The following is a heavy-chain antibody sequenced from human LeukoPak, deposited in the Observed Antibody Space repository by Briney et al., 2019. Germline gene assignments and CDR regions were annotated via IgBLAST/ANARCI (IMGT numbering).Heavy chain of an antibody. D-gene: IGHD1-26*01. J-gene: IGHJ6*02. Sequence: GGSLRLSCAASGFTFSSYAMSWVRQAPGKGLEWVSVISGSGGSTYYADSVKGRFTISRDNSKNTLYLQMNSLRAEDTAVYYCAKYSGDLASGYYGMDVWGQGTTVTVS. V-gene: IGHV3-23*01. CDR1: GFTFSSYA. CDR2: ISGSGGST. CDR3: AKYSGDLASGYYGMDV.